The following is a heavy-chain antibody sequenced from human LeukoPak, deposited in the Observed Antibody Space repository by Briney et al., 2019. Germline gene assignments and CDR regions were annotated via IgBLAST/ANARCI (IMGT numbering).Heavy chain of an antibody. Sequence: PSETLSLTCAVYGGSFSGYYWSWIRQPPGKGLEWIGEINHSGSTNYNPSLKSRVTISVDASKNQFSLKLSSVTAADTAVYYCAGGRSITMVRGARYFDYWGQGTLVTVSS. CDR3: AGGRSITMVRGARYFDY. CDR1: GGSFSGYY. CDR2: INHSGST. J-gene: IGHJ4*02. D-gene: IGHD3-10*01. V-gene: IGHV4-34*01.